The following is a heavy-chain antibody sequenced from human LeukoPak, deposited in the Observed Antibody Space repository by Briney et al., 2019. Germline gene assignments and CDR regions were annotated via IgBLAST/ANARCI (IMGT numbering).Heavy chain of an antibody. CDR3: AGDGAGANPGDAFDI. Sequence: PGGSLRLSCAASGFTFSSTSMNWVRQAPGKGLEWVSYIRGSGTTIYYADSVKGRFTISRDNAKSSLYLQMNSLRAEDTAVYYYAGDGAGANPGDAFDIWGQGTMVTVSS. D-gene: IGHD1-26*01. J-gene: IGHJ3*02. CDR2: IRGSGTTI. CDR1: GFTFSSTS. V-gene: IGHV3-48*01.